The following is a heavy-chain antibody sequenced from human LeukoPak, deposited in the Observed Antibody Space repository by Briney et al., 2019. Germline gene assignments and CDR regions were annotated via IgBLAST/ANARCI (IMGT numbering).Heavy chain of an antibody. V-gene: IGHV3-64*04. J-gene: IGHJ4*02. CDR1: GFTFGRYG. CDR3: ARDLGGYSGYDLGAHDY. D-gene: IGHD5-12*01. CDR2: ISSSGGST. Sequence: GGSLRLSCSVSGFTFGRYGMHWVRQAPGRGLEFVSAISSSGGSTYYADSVKGRFTISRDNAKNSLYLQMNSLRAEDTAVYYCARDLGGYSGYDLGAHDYWGQGTLVTVSS.